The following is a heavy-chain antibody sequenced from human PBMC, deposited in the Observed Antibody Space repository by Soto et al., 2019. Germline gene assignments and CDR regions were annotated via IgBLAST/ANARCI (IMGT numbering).Heavy chain of an antibody. V-gene: IGHV3-30-3*01. J-gene: IGHJ4*02. CDR3: ARDYDFWSGYPSIFYFDY. Sequence: QVQLVESGGGVVQPGRSLRLSCAASGFTFSSYAMHWVRQAPGKGLEWVAVISYDGSNKYYADSVKGRFTISRDNSKNTLYLQMNSLRAEDPAVYYCARDYDFWSGYPSIFYFDYWGQGTLVTVSS. CDR1: GFTFSSYA. CDR2: ISYDGSNK. D-gene: IGHD3-3*01.